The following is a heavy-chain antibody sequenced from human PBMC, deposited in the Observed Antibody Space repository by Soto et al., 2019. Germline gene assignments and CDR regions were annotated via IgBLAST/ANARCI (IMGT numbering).Heavy chain of an antibody. V-gene: IGHV3-30*18. CDR2: ISYEGSTQ. Sequence: QVQLDESGGGVVQPGRSLRLSCEASGFTFSGYGMHWVRQAPGKGLEWVAVISYEGSTQYYAESVKGRFTISRDNAKNTLCLQMNGLRVEETGIYYCAKDEGWRIQLWLGSYGLDVWGHGTTVTVSS. CDR3: AKDEGWRIQLWLGSYGLDV. J-gene: IGHJ6*02. CDR1: GFTFSGYG. D-gene: IGHD5-18*01.